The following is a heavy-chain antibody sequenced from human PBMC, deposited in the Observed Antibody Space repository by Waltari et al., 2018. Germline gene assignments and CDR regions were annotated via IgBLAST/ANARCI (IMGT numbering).Heavy chain of an antibody. V-gene: IGHV3-21*01. D-gene: IGHD3-16*01. CDR1: GFTFSSFS. CDR2: ISSSSSYI. CDR3: VGGDMADYLDY. J-gene: IGHJ4*02. Sequence: EVQLVESGGGLVKPGGSLRLSCAASGFTFSSFSMNWVRQAPGKGLEWVSSISSSSSYIDYADSVKGRYTISRDNAKNSLYLQMNSQRAEDTAVYYCVGGDMADYLDYWGQGTLVTVSS.